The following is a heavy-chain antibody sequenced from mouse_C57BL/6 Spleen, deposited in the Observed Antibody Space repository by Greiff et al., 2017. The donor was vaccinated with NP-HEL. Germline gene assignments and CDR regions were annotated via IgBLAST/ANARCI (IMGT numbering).Heavy chain of an antibody. V-gene: IGHV1-64*01. CDR3: AREYLLWSYWYFDV. CDR2: IHPNSGST. J-gene: IGHJ1*03. CDR1: GYTFTSYW. D-gene: IGHD2-1*01. Sequence: QVQLKQPGAELVKPGASVKLSCKASGYTFTSYWMHWVKQRPGQGLEWIGMIHPNSGSTNYNEKFKSKATLTVDKSSSTAYMQLSSLTSEDSAVYYCAREYLLWSYWYFDVWGTGTTVTVSS.